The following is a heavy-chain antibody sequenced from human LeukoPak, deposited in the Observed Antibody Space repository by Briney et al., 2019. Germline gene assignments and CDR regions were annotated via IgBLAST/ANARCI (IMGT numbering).Heavy chain of an antibody. CDR1: GFTFNNYA. V-gene: IGHV3-9*01. Sequence: GGSLRLSCAASGFTFNNYAMHWVRRAPGKGLEWVSGISWNSGKIGYADFVKGRFTISRDNAKNSLSLHMNSLRAEGTALYFCAKDIGNTAWSALFDSWGQGALVTVSS. CDR2: ISWNSGKI. CDR3: AKDIGNTAWSALFDS. D-gene: IGHD4-23*01. J-gene: IGHJ4*02.